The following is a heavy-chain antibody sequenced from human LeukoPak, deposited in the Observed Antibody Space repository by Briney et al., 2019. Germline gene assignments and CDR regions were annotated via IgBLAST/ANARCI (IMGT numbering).Heavy chain of an antibody. Sequence: GGSLRLSCAASGFTFSSYAMHWVRQAPGKGLEWVAVISYDGSNKYYADSVKGRFTISRDNSKNTLYLQMNSLRAEDTAVYYCARDPPNYDILTGPDYYYYYGMDVWGQGTTVTVSS. J-gene: IGHJ6*02. CDR3: ARDPPNYDILTGPDYYYYYGMDV. D-gene: IGHD3-9*01. CDR2: ISYDGSNK. V-gene: IGHV3-30-3*01. CDR1: GFTFSSYA.